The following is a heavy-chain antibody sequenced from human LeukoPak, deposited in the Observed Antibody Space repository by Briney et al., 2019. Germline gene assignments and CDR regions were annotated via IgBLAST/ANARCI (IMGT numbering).Heavy chain of an antibody. CDR3: AKPRAGRDYYGSGSYYKPDLSFDY. D-gene: IGHD3-10*01. Sequence: PGGSLRLSCAASGFTLSSYAMSWVRHAPGKGLELVSAISGSGGSTYYADSVKGRFTISRDNSKNTLYLQMNSLRAEDTAVYYCAKPRAGRDYYGSGSYYKPDLSFDYWGQGTLVTVSS. CDR2: ISGSGGST. CDR1: GFTLSSYA. V-gene: IGHV3-23*01. J-gene: IGHJ4*02.